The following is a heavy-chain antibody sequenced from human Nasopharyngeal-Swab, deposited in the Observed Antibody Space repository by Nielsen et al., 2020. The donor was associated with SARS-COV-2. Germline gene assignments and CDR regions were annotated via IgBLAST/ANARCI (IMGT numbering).Heavy chain of an antibody. D-gene: IGHD6-19*01. J-gene: IGHJ2*01. CDR1: GFTFSSYA. V-gene: IGHV3-30*04. CDR2: ISYDGSNK. CDR3: ARSSGGYWYFDL. Sequence: GESLKISCAASGFTFSSYAMHWVRQAPGKGLEWVAAISYDGSNKYYADSVKGRFTISRDNSKNSLYLQMNSLRAEDTAVYYCARSSGGYWYFDLWGRGTLVTVSS.